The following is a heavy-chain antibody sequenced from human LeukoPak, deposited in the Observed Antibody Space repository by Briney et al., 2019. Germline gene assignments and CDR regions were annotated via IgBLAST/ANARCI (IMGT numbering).Heavy chain of an antibody. J-gene: IGHJ4*02. CDR2: ISGSGGST. CDR1: GFTFSSYA. D-gene: IGHD3-22*01. CDR3: VIDPFYDSSGSAY. Sequence: QSGGSLRLSCAASGFTFSSYAMSWVRQAPGKGLEWVSAISGSGGSTYYADSVKGRFTISRDNSKNTLYLQMNSLRVEDTAVYFCVIDPFYDSSGSAYWGQGTLVTVSS. V-gene: IGHV3-23*01.